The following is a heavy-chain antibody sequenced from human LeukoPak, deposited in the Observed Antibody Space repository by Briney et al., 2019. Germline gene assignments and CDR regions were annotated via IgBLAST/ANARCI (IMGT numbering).Heavy chain of an antibody. J-gene: IGHJ5*02. Sequence: SIYYSGSTYYNPSLKSRVTISVDTSKNQFSLKLSSVTAADTAVYYCARHLSITIFGGWFDPWGQGTLVTVSS. CDR3: ARHLSITIFGGWFDP. D-gene: IGHD3-3*01. V-gene: IGHV4-39*07. CDR2: IYYSGST.